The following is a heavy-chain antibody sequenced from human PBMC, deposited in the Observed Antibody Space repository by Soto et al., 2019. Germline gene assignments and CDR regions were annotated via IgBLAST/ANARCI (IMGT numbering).Heavy chain of an antibody. V-gene: IGHV3-74*01. CDR2: IHRDGSST. J-gene: IGHJ5*02. Sequence: PGGSLRLSCAASGFTFSSYWMHWVRQAPGKGLVWVSRIHRDGSSTSYADSVRGRFTISRDNAKNTLYLQMNSLRAEDTAVYHCGREWKTASLDPWGQGTLVTVSS. D-gene: IGHD2-21*02. CDR1: GFTFSSYW. CDR3: GREWKTASLDP.